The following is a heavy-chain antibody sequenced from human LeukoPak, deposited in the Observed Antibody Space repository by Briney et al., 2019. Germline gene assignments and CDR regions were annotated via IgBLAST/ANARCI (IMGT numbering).Heavy chain of an antibody. CDR3: AREPAAGIPWFDP. V-gene: IGHV4-59*01. Sequence: PSETLSLTCTVSGGSISSYYWSWIRQPPGKGLEWIGYIYYSGSTNYNPSLKSRVTISVDTSKNQFSLKLSSVTAADTAVYYCAREPAAGIPWFDPWGQGTLVTVSS. CDR1: GGSISSYY. J-gene: IGHJ5*02. D-gene: IGHD6-13*01. CDR2: IYYSGST.